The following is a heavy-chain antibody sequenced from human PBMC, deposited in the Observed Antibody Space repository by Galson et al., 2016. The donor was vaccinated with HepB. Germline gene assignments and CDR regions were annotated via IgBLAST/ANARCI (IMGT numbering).Heavy chain of an antibody. D-gene: IGHD6-13*01. CDR3: ARDRGASPAAMDV. J-gene: IGHJ6*02. CDR1: GFSFSSYT. CDR2: ISSSRSFI. V-gene: IGHV3-21*01. Sequence: SLRLSCAASGFSFSSYTMNWVRQAPGKGLEWVSSISSSRSFIYYADSVQGRFTISRDNAKNSLSLRLNSLRAEDTAVYYCARDRGASPAAMDVWGQGTTVTVSS.